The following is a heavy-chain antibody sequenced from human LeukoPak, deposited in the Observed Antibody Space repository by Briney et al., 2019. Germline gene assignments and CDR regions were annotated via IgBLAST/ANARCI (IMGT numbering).Heavy chain of an antibody. Sequence: GGSLRLSCAASGFTVSSNYMSWVRQAPGKGLEWVSVIYSGGSTYYADSVKGRFTISRDNSKNTLYLQMKGLRAGDTAVYYFAGGFWGYASSGMKGWGQGTTVTVSS. CDR2: IYSGGST. CDR1: GFTVSSNY. CDR3: AGGFWGYASSGMKG. V-gene: IGHV3-66*01. J-gene: IGHJ6*01. D-gene: IGHD3-10*01.